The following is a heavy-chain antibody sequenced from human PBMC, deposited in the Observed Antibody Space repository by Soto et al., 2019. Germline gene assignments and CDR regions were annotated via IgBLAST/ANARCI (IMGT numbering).Heavy chain of an antibody. D-gene: IGHD3-22*01. J-gene: IGHJ4*02. Sequence: QVQLQESGPALVKPSQTLSLTCTVSGASISSGDYYWTWIRQPPGKGLEWIGSIYYSGSTYYNPSLKSRVTISVDTSNNQFSLNLSSVTAADTAVYYCARANYDSSTYYLDYWGQGTLVTVSS. V-gene: IGHV4-30-4*01. CDR3: ARANYDSSTYYLDY. CDR2: IYYSGST. CDR1: GASISSGDYY.